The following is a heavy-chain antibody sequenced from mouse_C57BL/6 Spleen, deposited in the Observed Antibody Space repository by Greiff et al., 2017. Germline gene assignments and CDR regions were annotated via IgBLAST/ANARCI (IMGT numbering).Heavy chain of an antibody. CDR2: ISYDGSN. D-gene: IGHD1-1*01. CDR3: ARESGITTVVAPYYAMDY. J-gene: IGHJ4*01. CDR1: GYSITSGYY. V-gene: IGHV3-6*01. Sequence: EVHLVESGPGLVKPSQSLSLTCSVTGYSITSGYYWNWIRQFPGNKLEWMGYISYDGSNNYNPSLKNRISITRDTSKNQFFLKLNSVTTEDTATYYCARESGITTVVAPYYAMDYWGQGTSVTVSS.